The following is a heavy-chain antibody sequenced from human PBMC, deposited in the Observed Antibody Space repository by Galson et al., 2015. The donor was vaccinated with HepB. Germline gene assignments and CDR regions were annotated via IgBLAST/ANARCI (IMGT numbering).Heavy chain of an antibody. D-gene: IGHD1-26*01. CDR3: AAGIVGTTTPDFDS. CDR1: GFNFTSSA. Sequence: SVKVSCRASGFNFTSSAMQWVRQARGQRLKWIGWIVVGSGNTKDAQKFQERVTITRDMSTRTAYMELSSLRSEDTAVYYCAAGIVGTTTPDFDSWGQGTLVTVSS. V-gene: IGHV1-58*02. CDR2: IVVGSGNT. J-gene: IGHJ4*02.